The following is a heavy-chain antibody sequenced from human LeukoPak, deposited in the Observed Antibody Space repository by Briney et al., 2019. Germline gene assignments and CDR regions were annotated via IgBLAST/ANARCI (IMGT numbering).Heavy chain of an antibody. Sequence: ASVKVSCKASGYTFTSYDINWVRQATGQGLEWMGWMNPNSGNTGYAQKFQGWVTMTRDTSISTAYMELSRLRSDDTAVYYCARAPYYYDSSGPRWRYFDLWGRGTLVTVSS. J-gene: IGHJ2*01. V-gene: IGHV1-8*01. CDR2: MNPNSGNT. CDR1: GYTFTSYD. D-gene: IGHD3-22*01. CDR3: ARAPYYYDSSGPRWRYFDL.